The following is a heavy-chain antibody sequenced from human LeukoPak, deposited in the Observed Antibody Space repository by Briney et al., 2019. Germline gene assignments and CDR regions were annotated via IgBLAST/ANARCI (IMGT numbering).Heavy chain of an antibody. CDR3: ARDYCSGGSCSSFDY. V-gene: IGHV3-21*01. D-gene: IGHD2-15*01. CDR1: GFTFSSYS. J-gene: IGHJ4*02. Sequence: GGSLRLSCAVSGFTFSSYSMNWVRQAPGKGLEWVSSISSSSSYIYYADSVKGRFTISRDNAKNSLYLQMNSLRAEDTAVYYCARDYCSGGSCSSFDYWGQGTLVTVSS. CDR2: ISSSSSYI.